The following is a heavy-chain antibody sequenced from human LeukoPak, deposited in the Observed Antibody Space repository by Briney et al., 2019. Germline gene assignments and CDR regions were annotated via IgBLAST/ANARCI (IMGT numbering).Heavy chain of an antibody. Sequence: PSETLSLTCSVSGGSISLWQWNWIRQVAGKGLEWIGRLHTSGGPKYNPSLKSRVTMSLDTSKNQFFLTVSSVTAADTAVYFCATGGGPFDYWGQGILVTVSS. V-gene: IGHV4-4*07. J-gene: IGHJ4*02. CDR1: GGSISLWQ. CDR2: LHTSGGP. D-gene: IGHD3-16*01. CDR3: ATGGGPFDY.